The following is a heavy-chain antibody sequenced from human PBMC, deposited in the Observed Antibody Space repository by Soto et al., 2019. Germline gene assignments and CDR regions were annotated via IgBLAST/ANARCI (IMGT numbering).Heavy chain of an antibody. CDR3: VTAAIQGHQVEGQPPTSQTLDY. Sequence: PSETLSLTCTVSGDSISSNSHYWGWIRQPPGKGLESIANIYYDGNTYYNPSLKSRVALSVDTSKNQFSLKMTSMTAADTAVYYCVTAAIQGHQVEGQPPTSQTLDYWGQGILVTVSS. D-gene: IGHD1-1*01. V-gene: IGHV4-39*07. CDR2: IYYDGNT. CDR1: GDSISSNSHY. J-gene: IGHJ4*02.